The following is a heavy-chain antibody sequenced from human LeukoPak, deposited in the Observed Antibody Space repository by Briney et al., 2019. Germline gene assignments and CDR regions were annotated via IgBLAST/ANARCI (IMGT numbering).Heavy chain of an antibody. J-gene: IGHJ6*03. V-gene: IGHV3-48*01. CDR1: GFTFSSYS. CDR2: ISSSSSTI. CDR3: ARNPLDTYYYMDV. Sequence: PGGSLRLSCAASGFTFSSYSMNWVRQAPGKGLEWVSYISSSSSTIYYADSVKGRFTISRDNAKNSLYLQMNSLRAEDTAVYYCARNPLDTYYYMDVWGKGTTVTVSS. D-gene: IGHD5-18*01.